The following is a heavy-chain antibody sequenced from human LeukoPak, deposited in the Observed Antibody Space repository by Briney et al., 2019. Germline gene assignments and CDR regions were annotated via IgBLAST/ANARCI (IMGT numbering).Heavy chain of an antibody. D-gene: IGHD6-13*01. V-gene: IGHV5-51*01. CDR3: ARIYSSSSSWFDP. Sequence: GESLEISCKASGYSFTRYWIGWVRQMPGKGLEWMGIIYPGDSDTRYSPSFQGQVSISADTSISTAYLQWSSLKASDTAMYYCARIYSSSSSWFDPWGQGTLVTVSS. CDR1: GYSFTRYW. J-gene: IGHJ5*02. CDR2: IYPGDSDT.